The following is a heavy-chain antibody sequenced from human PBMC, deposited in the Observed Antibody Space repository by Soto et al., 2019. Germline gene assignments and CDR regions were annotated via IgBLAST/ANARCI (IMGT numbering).Heavy chain of an antibody. Sequence: EVQLLESGGGLVQPGGSLRLSCAASGFTFSSYAMTWVRQAPGKGLGWVSVISSTGGSTYYADSVKGRFTISRDNSKNSMYLQMNSLSAEDTAVYYCAKDVKTTVVRAYDYWGQGTLVTVSS. CDR3: AKDVKTTVVRAYDY. CDR2: ISSTGGST. J-gene: IGHJ4*02. D-gene: IGHD4-17*01. V-gene: IGHV3-23*01. CDR1: GFTFSSYA.